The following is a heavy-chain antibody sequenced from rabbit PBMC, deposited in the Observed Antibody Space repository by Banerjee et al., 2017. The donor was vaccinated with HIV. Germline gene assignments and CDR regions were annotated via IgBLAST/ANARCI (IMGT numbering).Heavy chain of an antibody. V-gene: IGHV1S40*01. CDR1: GFSFSSSSYY. J-gene: IGHJ3*01. D-gene: IGHD4-1*01. CDR2: THTADGNT. CDR3: ARDPYTSGGL. Sequence: QSLVESGGGLVQPEGSLTLTCTASGFSFSSSSYYTCWVRQAPGKGLEWIGCTHTADGNTYYASWAKGRFTISKTSSTTVTLQMTSLTAADTAAYFCARDPYTSGGLWGQGTLVTVS.